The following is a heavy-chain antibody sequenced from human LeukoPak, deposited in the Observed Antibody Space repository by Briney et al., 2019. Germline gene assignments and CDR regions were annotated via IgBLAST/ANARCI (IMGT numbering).Heavy chain of an antibody. CDR1: GYTFTSYY. D-gene: IGHD3-22*01. CDR2: XNPSGGST. Sequence: ASVKVSCKASGYTFTSYYMHWVRQAPGQGLEWMXXXNPSGGSTSYAQKFQGRVTMTRDTSTSTVYMELSSLRSEDTAVYYCARDDYYDSTSTLCPDHWGQGTLVTVSS. CDR3: ARDDYYDSTSTLCPDH. V-gene: IGHV1-46*01. J-gene: IGHJ4*02.